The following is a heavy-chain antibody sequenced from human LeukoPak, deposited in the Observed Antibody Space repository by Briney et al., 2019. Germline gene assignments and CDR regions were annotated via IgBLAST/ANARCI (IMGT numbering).Heavy chain of an antibody. J-gene: IGHJ4*02. V-gene: IGHV3-7*03. CDR3: AKESYYDSSTEFDY. D-gene: IGHD3-22*01. CDR2: INHNGNVN. Sequence: PGGSLRLSCAASGFTFSSYWMDWARQAPGKGLEWVASINHNGNVNYYVDSVKGRFTISRDNSKNTLYLQMNSLRAEDTAVYYCAKESYYDSSTEFDYWGQGTLVTVSS. CDR1: GFTFSSYW.